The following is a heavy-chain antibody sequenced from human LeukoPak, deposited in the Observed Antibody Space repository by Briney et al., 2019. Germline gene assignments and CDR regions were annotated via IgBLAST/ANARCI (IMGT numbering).Heavy chain of an antibody. V-gene: IGHV3-23*01. D-gene: IGHD5-12*01. J-gene: IGHJ4*02. CDR2: ISGSGGST. CDR3: ARPYSAVFDY. CDR1: GFTFSSYA. Sequence: GGSLRLSCAASGFTFSSYAMSWVRQAPGKGLEWVSAISGSGGSTYYADSVKGRFTISRDNSRNSLYLQMNSLRDEDTAVYYCARPYSAVFDYWGQGTLVTVSS.